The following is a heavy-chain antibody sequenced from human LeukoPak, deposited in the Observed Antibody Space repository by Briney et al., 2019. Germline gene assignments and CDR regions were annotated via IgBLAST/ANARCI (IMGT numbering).Heavy chain of an antibody. CDR3: ASRATVTTDRFWFDP. J-gene: IGHJ5*02. Sequence: GGSLRLSCAASGFTVSSNYMSWVRQAPGKGLKWVSVIYSGGSTYYADSVKGRFTISRDNSKNTLYLQMNSLRAEDTAVYYCASRATVTTDRFWFDPWGQGTLVTVSS. CDR2: IYSGGST. D-gene: IGHD4-11*01. CDR1: GFTVSSNY. V-gene: IGHV3-53*01.